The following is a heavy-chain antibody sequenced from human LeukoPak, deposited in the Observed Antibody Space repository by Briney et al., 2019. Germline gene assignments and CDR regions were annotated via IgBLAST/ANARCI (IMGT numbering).Heavy chain of an antibody. J-gene: IGHJ4*02. D-gene: IGHD2-15*01. CDR3: ARPRLEHGCSGGSCCLFDY. CDR1: GYTFTGYY. Sequence: SVNVSCKASGYTFTGYYMHWVRQAPGQGLEGMGWINPNSGGTNYAPKFQGRGTMTRDTSISTAYMELSRLRSADTAVYYWARPRLEHGCSGGSCCLFDYWGQGTLVTVSS. V-gene: IGHV1-2*02. CDR2: INPNSGGT.